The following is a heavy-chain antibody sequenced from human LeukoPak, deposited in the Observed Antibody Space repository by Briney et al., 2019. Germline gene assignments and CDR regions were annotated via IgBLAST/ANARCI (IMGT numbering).Heavy chain of an antibody. CDR2: VSSSGTTI. CDR3: ASKFCSGGSCSPDFEY. CDR1: GFIFSSYE. J-gene: IGHJ4*02. Sequence: GGSLRLSCVASGFIFSSYEMNWVRQTPGKGLEWVSYVSSSGTTIHCADSVKGRFTISRDNAKNSLYLQMNSLRVEDTAVYHCASKFCSGGSCSPDFEYWGQGTLVTVSS. V-gene: IGHV3-48*03. D-gene: IGHD2-15*01.